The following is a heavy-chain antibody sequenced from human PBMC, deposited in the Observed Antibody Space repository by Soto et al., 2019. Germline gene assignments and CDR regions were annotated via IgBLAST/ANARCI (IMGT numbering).Heavy chain of an antibody. CDR2: INPDATTI. D-gene: IGHD3-10*01. J-gene: IGHJ4*02. CDR3: ATAGSYRFDH. Sequence: LRLSCASSGFTFASYNMLWVRQAPGEGLVWVSRINPDATTINYADSVKGRFTVSRDNAKNTLYLQMNSLRAEDTAVYYCATAGSYRFDHWGQGTLVTVSS. V-gene: IGHV3-74*01. CDR1: GFTFASYN.